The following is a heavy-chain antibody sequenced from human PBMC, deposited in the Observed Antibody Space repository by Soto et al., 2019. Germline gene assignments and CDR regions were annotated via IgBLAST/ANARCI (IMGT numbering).Heavy chain of an antibody. V-gene: IGHV4-4*02. CDR3: ARGERQQQRDY. D-gene: IGHD6-13*01. J-gene: IGHJ4*02. CDR1: GDSISSDKW. Sequence: QVQLQESGPGLVKPSGTLSLTCAVSGDSISSDKWWRWVRQPPGKGLGWIGEVYHSGNTNYNQSLKSRVIISVDKSKHLFSLKLSSVTDADTAMYYCARGERQQQRDYWGQGTLVTVSS. CDR2: VYHSGNT.